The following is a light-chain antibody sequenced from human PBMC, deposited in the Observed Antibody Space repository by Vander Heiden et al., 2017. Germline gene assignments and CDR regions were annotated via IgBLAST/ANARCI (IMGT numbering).Light chain of an antibody. Sequence: QSAPTQPASVPGSPGPSITIPCTRTSSDVGGYNYVSWYQQHPGNAPKLMIYDVSNRPSGVSNRFSGSKSGNTASLTISGLQAEDEADYYCSSYTSSSNNWVFGGGTKLTVL. CDR2: DVS. CDR1: SSDVGGYNY. V-gene: IGLV2-14*03. J-gene: IGLJ3*02. CDR3: SSYTSSSNNWV.